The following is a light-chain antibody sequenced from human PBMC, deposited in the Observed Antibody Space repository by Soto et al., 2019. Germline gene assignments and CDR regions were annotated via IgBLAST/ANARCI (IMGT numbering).Light chain of an antibody. CDR1: SSDVGGYNY. V-gene: IGLV2-14*01. CDR2: EVS. CDR3: SSYTSSSTPVV. Sequence: QPALTQPASVSGSPGQSITISCTGTSSDVGGYNYVSWYQQHPGKAPKLIIYEVSNRPSGVSNRFSGSKSGNTASLTISGLQAEDEADYYCSSYTSSSTPVVFGTGTKVTVL. J-gene: IGLJ1*01.